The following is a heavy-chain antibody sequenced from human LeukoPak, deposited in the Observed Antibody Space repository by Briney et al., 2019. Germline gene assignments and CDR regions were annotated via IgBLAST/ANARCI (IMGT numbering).Heavy chain of an antibody. D-gene: IGHD6-19*01. CDR1: GGSISGHY. J-gene: IGHJ4*02. Sequence: SETLSLTCTVSGGSISGHYWTWIRQPAGRGLERIGRIYSSESTYYNPSLMSRVTISLDTSNNQFSLGVTSVTAADTAVYYCARGKEMTAVAGYYSFDYWGQGTLVSVSS. CDR2: IYSSEST. V-gene: IGHV4-4*07. CDR3: ARGKEMTAVAGYYSFDY.